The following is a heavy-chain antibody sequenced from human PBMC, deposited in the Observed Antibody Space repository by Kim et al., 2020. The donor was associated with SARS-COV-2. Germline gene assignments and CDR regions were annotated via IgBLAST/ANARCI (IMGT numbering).Heavy chain of an antibody. J-gene: IGHJ6*02. CDR2: ISYDGSNK. CDR1: GFTFSSYG. CDR3: ARDRGIRYFDWSPGYGMDV. V-gene: IGHV3-33*05. Sequence: GGSLRLSCAASGFTFSSYGMHWVRQAPGKGLEWVAVISYDGSNKYYADSVKGRFTISRDNSKNTLYLQMNSLRAEDTAVYYCARDRGIRYFDWSPGYGMDVWGQGTTLTVSS. D-gene: IGHD3-9*01.